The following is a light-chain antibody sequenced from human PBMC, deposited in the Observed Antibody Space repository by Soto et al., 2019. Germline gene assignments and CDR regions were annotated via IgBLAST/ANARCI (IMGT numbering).Light chain of an antibody. J-gene: IGKJ1*01. Sequence: DIQITQSPSTLSASVGDRVTITCRASQSISSWLAWYQQKPGKAPKLLIYKASSLESGVPSRFSGSGSGTEFTLTISSLQPDDFATYYCQQYNNNWRTFGQGTKVDIK. V-gene: IGKV1-5*03. CDR3: QQYNNNWRT. CDR2: KAS. CDR1: QSISSW.